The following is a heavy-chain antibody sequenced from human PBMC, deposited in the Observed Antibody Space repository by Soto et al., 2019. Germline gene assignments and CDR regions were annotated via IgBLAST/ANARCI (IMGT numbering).Heavy chain of an antibody. V-gene: IGHV3-30*18. CDR3: AKVSTAMTYFDY. CDR1: GFTFSSYG. CDR2: ISYDGSNK. J-gene: IGHJ4*02. Sequence: QVQLVESGGGVVQPGRSLRLSCAASGFTFSSYGMHWVRQAPGKGLEWVAVISYDGSNKYYADSVKGRFTISRDNSKNTRYLQMNSLRAEDTAVYYCAKVSTAMTYFDYWGQGTLVTVSS. D-gene: IGHD5-18*01.